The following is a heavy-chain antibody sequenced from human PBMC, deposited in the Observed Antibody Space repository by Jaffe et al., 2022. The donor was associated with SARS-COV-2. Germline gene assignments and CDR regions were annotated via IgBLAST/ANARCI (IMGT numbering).Heavy chain of an antibody. V-gene: IGHV5-51*01. Sequence: EVQLVQSAPEVKKPGESLKISCKGSGYSFISYWIGWVRQMPGKGLEWMGIIYPADSDTRYSPSFRGQVTISADKSISTAYLQWSSLQASDTAMYYCARLTRDAYNIGGYWGQGTLVTISS. CDR2: IYPADSDT. CDR1: GYSFISYW. J-gene: IGHJ4*02. CDR3: ARLTRDAYNIGGY. D-gene: IGHD1-1*01.